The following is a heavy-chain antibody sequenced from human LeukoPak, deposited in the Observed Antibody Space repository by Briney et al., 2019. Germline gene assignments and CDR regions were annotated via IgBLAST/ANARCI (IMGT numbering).Heavy chain of an antibody. D-gene: IGHD6-19*01. V-gene: IGHV1-2*02. Sequence: ASVKVSCKASGYTFTGYYMHWVRQAPGQGLEWMGWMNPSSGERKYVQSFQGRVTLTRDTSITTAYMELSSLTSDDTAVYYCAISYGRVAGTDFDYWGQGTLVSVAP. CDR1: GYTFTGYY. CDR2: MNPSSGER. CDR3: AISYGRVAGTDFDY. J-gene: IGHJ4*02.